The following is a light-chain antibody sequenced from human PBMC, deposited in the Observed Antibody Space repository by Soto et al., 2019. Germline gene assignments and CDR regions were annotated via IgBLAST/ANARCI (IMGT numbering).Light chain of an antibody. CDR3: RQRYNWPLT. J-gene: IGKJ4*01. V-gene: IGKV3-11*01. CDR2: DAF. CDR1: QSIGNS. Sequence: TVFPQSPATLSLSPGERATLSSKASQSIGNSVGWLQQKPGQAPRLLIDDAFNRSAGIPASFTGSGSWSGFTLTISSLLPEDVGVYYCRQRYNWPLTFGGGTKVEIK.